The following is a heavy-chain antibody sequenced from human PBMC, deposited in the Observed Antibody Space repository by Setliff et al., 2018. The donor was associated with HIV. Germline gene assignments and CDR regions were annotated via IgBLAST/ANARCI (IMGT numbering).Heavy chain of an antibody. V-gene: IGHV4-59*12. J-gene: IGHJ4*02. Sequence: PSETLSLTCTVSGDSISSYYWTWIRQSPAKGLEWIGYIYYTGATNYNPSLKSRLTISVDTSKNQFSLKLSSVTAADTAVYYCARRAGTSFFDYWGQGTLVTVSS. CDR2: IYYTGAT. CDR1: GDSISSYY. D-gene: IGHD6-19*01. CDR3: ARRAGTSFFDY.